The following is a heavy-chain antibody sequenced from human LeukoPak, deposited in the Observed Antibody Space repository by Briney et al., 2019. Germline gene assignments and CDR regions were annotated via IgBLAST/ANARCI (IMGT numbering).Heavy chain of an antibody. CDR2: ISYDGSNK. V-gene: IGHV3-30*18. CDR1: GFTFSSYG. CDR3: AKTLSVDTAMAAPTDYYYYGMDV. Sequence: GRSLRLSCAASGFTFSSYGMHWVRQAPGKGLEWVAVISYDGSNKYYADSVKGRFTISRDNSKNTLYLQMNSLRAEDTAVYYYAKTLSVDTAMAAPTDYYYYGMDVWGQGTTVTVSS. D-gene: IGHD5-18*01. J-gene: IGHJ6*02.